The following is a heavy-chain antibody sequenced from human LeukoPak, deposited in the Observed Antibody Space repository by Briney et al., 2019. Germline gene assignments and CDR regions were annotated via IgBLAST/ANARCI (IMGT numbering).Heavy chain of an antibody. CDR2: INPNSGGT. D-gene: IGHD2/OR15-2a*01. Sequence: ASVKVSCKASGYTFTGYYMHWVRQAPGQGLEWMGWINPNSGGTNYAQKFQGRVTMTRDTSISTAYMELSRLRSDDTAVYYCARLDFLKNYYYGMDVWGQGTTVTVSS. V-gene: IGHV1-2*02. CDR1: GYTFTGYY. CDR3: ARLDFLKNYYYGMDV. J-gene: IGHJ6*02.